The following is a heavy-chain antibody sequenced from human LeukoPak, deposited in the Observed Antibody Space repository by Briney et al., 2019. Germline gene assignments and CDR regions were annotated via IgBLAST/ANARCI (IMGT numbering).Heavy chain of an antibody. Sequence: PGGSLRLSCAASGFTFSSYAMHWVRQAPGKGLEYVSAISSNGGSTYYANSVKGRFTISRDNSKNTLYLQMGSLRAEDMAVYYCARTRVGATFYYYYGMDVWGQGITVTVSS. CDR1: GFTFSSYA. J-gene: IGHJ6*02. CDR3: ARTRVGATFYYYYGMDV. CDR2: ISSNGGST. V-gene: IGHV3-64*01. D-gene: IGHD1-26*01.